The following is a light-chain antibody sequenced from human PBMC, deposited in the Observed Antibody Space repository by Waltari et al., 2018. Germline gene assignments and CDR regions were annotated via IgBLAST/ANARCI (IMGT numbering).Light chain of an antibody. CDR1: QIVSSY. CDR2: DAS. Sequence: EIVLTQSPATLSLSPGERATLSCRASQIVSSYLAWYQQKPGQAPRLLIYDASTWATMIPARFSGIESGTDFTFSISSLEPEDFVVYYCQQRSNWPWTFGEGTKVEIK. V-gene: IGKV3-11*01. J-gene: IGKJ1*01. CDR3: QQRSNWPWT.